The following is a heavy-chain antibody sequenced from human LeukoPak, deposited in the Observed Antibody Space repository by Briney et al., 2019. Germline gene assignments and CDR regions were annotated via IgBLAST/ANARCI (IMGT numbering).Heavy chain of an antibody. CDR3: ARDPITMVRGVTHLDY. Sequence: GGSLRLSCAASGFTFSSYWMNWARQAPGKGLEWVASINHNGNVNYYVDSVKGRFTISRDNAKNSLYLQMSNLRAEDTAVYYCARDPITMVRGVTHLDYWGQGTLVTVSS. J-gene: IGHJ4*02. CDR1: GFTFSSYW. V-gene: IGHV3-7*03. D-gene: IGHD3-10*01. CDR2: INHNGNVN.